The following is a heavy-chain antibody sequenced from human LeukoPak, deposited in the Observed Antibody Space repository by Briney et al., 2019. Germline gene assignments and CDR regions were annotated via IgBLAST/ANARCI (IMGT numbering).Heavy chain of an antibody. J-gene: IGHJ4*02. CDR3: AREGREGYNYPALDF. CDR1: GFNFGSYW. CDR2: MKHDGIEE. D-gene: IGHD5-24*01. V-gene: IGHV3-7*05. Sequence: GGSLILSCAASGFNFGSYWMAWVRQAPGKGLEWVANMKHDGIEEYYVGSVKGRFTISRDNAKDSLYLQMNSLRAEDTAVYYCAREGREGYNYPALDFWGRGILVTVSS.